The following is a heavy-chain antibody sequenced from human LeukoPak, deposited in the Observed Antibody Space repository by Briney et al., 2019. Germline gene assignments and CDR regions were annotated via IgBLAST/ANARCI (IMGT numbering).Heavy chain of an antibody. CDR1: GGSISSTSYY. CDR3: ARGRLNLVRGAPEFDY. J-gene: IGHJ4*02. D-gene: IGHD3-10*01. V-gene: IGHV4-61*02. CDR2: IYNSGST. Sequence: PSETLSLTCTVSGGSISSTSYYWSWIRQPAGKGLEWIGRIYNSGSTNYKPSLKSRVTISVDTSKNQFSLKLRSVTAADTAVYYCARGRLNLVRGAPEFDYWGQGTRVTVSS.